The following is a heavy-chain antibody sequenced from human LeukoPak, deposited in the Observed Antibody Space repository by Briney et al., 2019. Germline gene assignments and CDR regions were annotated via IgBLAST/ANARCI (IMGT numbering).Heavy chain of an antibody. D-gene: IGHD3-10*01. V-gene: IGHV4-34*01. CDR3: ARGRGKKFSGSGNYYYCYGMDV. Sequence: SETLSLTCAVYSASFSCYYWRWIRQPPGKGLEWIGEINHSGSPNYHTSLKGRVTISVDTSKNQFSLKLSAVTAADTAVYYCARGRGKKFSGSGNYYYCYGMDVWGKGTTVTVSS. CDR1: SASFSCYY. J-gene: IGHJ6*04. CDR2: INHSGSP.